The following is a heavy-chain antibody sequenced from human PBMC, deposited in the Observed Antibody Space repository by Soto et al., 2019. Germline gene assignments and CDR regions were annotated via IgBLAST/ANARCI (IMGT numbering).Heavy chain of an antibody. CDR3: AKATLTDADGDYPPDYYFDY. V-gene: IGHV3-23*01. D-gene: IGHD4-17*01. J-gene: IGHJ4*02. CDR2: ISGSGGST. CDR1: GFTFSSYA. Sequence: EVQLLESGGGLVQPGGSLRLSCAASGFTFSSYAMSWVRQAPGKGLEWVSAISGSGGSTYYADSVKGRFTISRDNSKNTLYLQMNRLSAEETAVYYCAKATLTDADGDYPPDYYFDYWGPGTLVTVSS.